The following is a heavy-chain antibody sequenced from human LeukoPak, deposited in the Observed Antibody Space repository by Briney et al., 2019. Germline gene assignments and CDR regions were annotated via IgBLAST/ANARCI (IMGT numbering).Heavy chain of an antibody. D-gene: IGHD1-26*01. Sequence: PGGSLRLSCAASGFTFSSYWMHWVRQAPGKGLVWVSRINSDGSSTGYADSVKGRFTISRDNAKNTLYLQMNSLRAEDTAVYYCARGGGSYYDHYFDYWGQGTLVTVSS. CDR1: GFTFSSYW. CDR2: INSDGSST. CDR3: ARGGGSYYDHYFDY. J-gene: IGHJ4*02. V-gene: IGHV3-74*01.